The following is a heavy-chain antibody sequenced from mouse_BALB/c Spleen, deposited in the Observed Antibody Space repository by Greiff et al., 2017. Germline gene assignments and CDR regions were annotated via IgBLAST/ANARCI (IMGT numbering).Heavy chain of an antibody. D-gene: IGHD1-1*01. V-gene: IGHV5-17*02. CDR2: ISSGSSTI. J-gene: IGHJ4*01. Sequence: EVKLMESGGGLVQPGGSRKLSCAASGFTFSSFGMHWVRQAPEKGLEWVAYISSGSSTIYYADTVKGRFTISRDNPKNTLFLQMTSLRSEDTAMYYCARWGYYGSSPYYYAMDYWGQGTSVTVSS. CDR3: ARWGYYGSSPYYYAMDY. CDR1: GFTFSSFG.